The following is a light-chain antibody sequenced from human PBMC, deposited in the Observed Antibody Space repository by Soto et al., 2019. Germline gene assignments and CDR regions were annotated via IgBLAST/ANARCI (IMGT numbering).Light chain of an antibody. Sequence: DIRMTQSPSSLSSSVGDRVTITCQASQDISNYLNWYQQKRGKAPKLLIYDASTLETGVPSRFSGSGSGTDFTFTISSLQPEDIATYYCQQYDNPPPDFGPGTKVDIK. CDR2: DAS. CDR1: QDISNY. CDR3: QQYDNPPPD. V-gene: IGKV1-33*01. J-gene: IGKJ3*01.